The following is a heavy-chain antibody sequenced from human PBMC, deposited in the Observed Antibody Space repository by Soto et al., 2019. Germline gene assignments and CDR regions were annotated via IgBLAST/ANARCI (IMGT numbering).Heavy chain of an antibody. D-gene: IGHD2-15*01. Sequence: SETLSLTCAVYGGSFSGYYWSWIRQPPGKGLEWIGEINHSGSTNYNPSLKSRVTISVDTSKNQFSLKLSSVTAADTAVYYCARHAGYCSGGSCYSGLSPVNWFDPWGQGTLVTVSS. V-gene: IGHV4-34*01. J-gene: IGHJ5*02. CDR1: GGSFSGYY. CDR3: ARHAGYCSGGSCYSGLSPVNWFDP. CDR2: INHSGST.